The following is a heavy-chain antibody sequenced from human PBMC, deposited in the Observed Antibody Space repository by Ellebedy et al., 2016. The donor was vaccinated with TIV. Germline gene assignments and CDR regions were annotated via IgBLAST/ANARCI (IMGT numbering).Heavy chain of an antibody. CDR1: GFSFSSHS. Sequence: PGGSLRLSCAASGFSFSSHSMNWVRQAPGKGLEWVSSITSSEDYIFYADSVRGRFTVSRDNAKNSLSLRMNSLRDEDTAVYYCARGGIPDAFNVWGQGTMVTVSS. D-gene: IGHD3-16*01. CDR2: ITSSEDYI. V-gene: IGHV3-21*01. J-gene: IGHJ3*01. CDR3: ARGGIPDAFNV.